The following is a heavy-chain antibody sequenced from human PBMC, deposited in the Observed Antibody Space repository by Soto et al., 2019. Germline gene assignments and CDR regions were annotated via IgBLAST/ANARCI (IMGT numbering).Heavy chain of an antibody. CDR2: INPNRGGT. V-gene: IGHV1-2*04. CDR1: GYTFTGYY. J-gene: IGHJ6*02. D-gene: IGHD6-19*01. CDR3: ATGYPAIASTCWRQPGYYGVDV. Sequence: ASVKVSCKASGYTFTGYYMHWVRQAPGQGLEWTGWINPNRGGTNYAQKLLGWVTMTRDTSISTAYMDLSRLRSDDTAVYYCATGYPAIASTCWRQPGYYGVDVWGQWTTVTVSS.